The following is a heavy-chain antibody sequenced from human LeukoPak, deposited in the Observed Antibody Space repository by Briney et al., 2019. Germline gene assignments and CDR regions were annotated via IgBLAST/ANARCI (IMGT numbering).Heavy chain of an antibody. Sequence: GGSLRLSCTASGFTFGDYAMSWFRQAPGKGLEWVGFIRSKAYGGTTEYAASVKGRFTISRDDSKSIAYLQMNSLKTEDTAVYYCTRGIFPWPTLPDENNMDFDYWGQGTLVTVSS. V-gene: IGHV3-49*03. J-gene: IGHJ4*02. D-gene: IGHD1/OR15-1a*01. CDR1: GFTFGDYA. CDR2: IRSKAYGGTT. CDR3: TRGIFPWPTLPDENNMDFDY.